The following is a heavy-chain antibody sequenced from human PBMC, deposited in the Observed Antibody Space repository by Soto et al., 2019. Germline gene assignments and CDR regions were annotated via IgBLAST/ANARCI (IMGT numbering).Heavy chain of an antibody. D-gene: IGHD6-19*01. J-gene: IGHJ5*02. CDR2: IWYDGSNT. Sequence: QVHLVESGGGVVQPGKSLRLSCAASGFIFSSYGMHWVRQAPGKGLEWVAGIWYDGSNTFYRDAVKGRFSISKDNSKNTVDLQMNSLRPEDTAVYYCEISIAVATGWLDPCGQGIQVTVCS. CDR1: GFIFSSYG. CDR3: EISIAVATGWLDP. V-gene: IGHV3-33*01.